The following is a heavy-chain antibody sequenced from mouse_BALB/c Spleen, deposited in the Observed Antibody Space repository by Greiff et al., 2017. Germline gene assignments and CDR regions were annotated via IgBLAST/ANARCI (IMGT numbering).Heavy chain of an antibody. J-gene: IGHJ1*01. D-gene: IGHD2-2*01. CDR2: IWGDGST. V-gene: IGHV2-6-7*01. CDR3: ARGGGYDVRYFDV. Sequence: VQLQQSGPGLVAPSQSLSITCTVSGFSLTGYGVNWVRQPPGKGLEWLGMIWGDGSTDYNSALKSRLSISKDNSKSQVFLKMNSLQTDDTARYYCARGGGYDVRYFDVWGAGTTVTVSS. CDR1: GFSLTGYG.